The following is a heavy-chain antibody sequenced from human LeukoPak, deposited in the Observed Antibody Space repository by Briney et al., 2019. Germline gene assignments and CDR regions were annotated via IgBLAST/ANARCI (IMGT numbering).Heavy chain of an antibody. CDR3: ARDGGRHYFDY. Sequence: SETLSLTCTVSSGSISSNSYYWGLIRQPPGKGLEWIGNMYYSGSTYNNPSLKSRVTISLDTSKNQFSLKLSSVTAADTAVYYCARDGGRHYFDYWGQGTLVTVSS. CDR1: SGSISSNSYY. D-gene: IGHD3-16*01. J-gene: IGHJ4*02. CDR2: MYYSGST. V-gene: IGHV4-39*07.